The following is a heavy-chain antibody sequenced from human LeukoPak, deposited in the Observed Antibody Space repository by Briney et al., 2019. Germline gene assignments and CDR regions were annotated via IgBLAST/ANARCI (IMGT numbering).Heavy chain of an antibody. CDR2: INTDGSST. Sequence: GGSLRLSCAASGFTFSSYWMHWVRQAPGKGLVWVSRINTDGSSTSYADSVKGRFTISRDNAKNTLYLQMNSLRAEDTAVYYCVFGVVIKGYFDYWGQGTLVTVSS. CDR1: GFTFSSYW. J-gene: IGHJ4*02. D-gene: IGHD3-3*01. CDR3: VFGVVIKGYFDY. V-gene: IGHV3-74*01.